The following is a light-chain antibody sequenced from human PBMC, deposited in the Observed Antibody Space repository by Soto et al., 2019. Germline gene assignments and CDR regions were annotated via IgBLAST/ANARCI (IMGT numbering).Light chain of an antibody. CDR1: SSDVGGYNF. CDR3: CSYAGSYTTWV. CDR2: DVR. V-gene: IGLV2-11*01. Sequence: QSALTQPRSVSGSHGQSVTISCTGTSSDVGGYNFVSWYQQHPGIAPKLMIYDVRRRPSGVPDRFSGSKSANTASLTISGLQAEDEADYYCCSYAGSYTTWVFGGGTKLTVL. J-gene: IGLJ3*02.